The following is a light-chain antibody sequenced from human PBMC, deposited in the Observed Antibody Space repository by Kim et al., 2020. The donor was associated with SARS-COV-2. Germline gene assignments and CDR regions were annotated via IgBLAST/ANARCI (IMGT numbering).Light chain of an antibody. CDR3: QSYDSSLSGWM. CDR2: GNS. Sequence: QRVTISGTGGSSNIGAGYDVHWYQQLPGTAPKLLIYGNSNRPSGVPDRFSGSKSGTSASLAITGLQAEDEADYYCQSYDSSLSGWMFGGGTQLTVL. CDR1: SSNIGAGYD. V-gene: IGLV1-40*01. J-gene: IGLJ3*02.